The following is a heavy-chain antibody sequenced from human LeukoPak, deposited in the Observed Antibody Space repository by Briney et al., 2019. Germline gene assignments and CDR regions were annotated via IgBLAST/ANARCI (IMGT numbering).Heavy chain of an antibody. CDR1: GGSISSSSYY. D-gene: IGHD6-19*01. V-gene: IGHV4-39*07. CDR2: IYYSGST. J-gene: IGHJ4*02. Sequence: SETLSLTCTVSGGSISSSSYYWGWIRQPPGKGLEWIGSIYYSGSTYYNPSLKSRVTISVDTSKNQFSLKLSSVTAADTAVYYCARDFRDEDSSGWYYFDYWGQGTLVTVSS. CDR3: ARDFRDEDSSGWYYFDY.